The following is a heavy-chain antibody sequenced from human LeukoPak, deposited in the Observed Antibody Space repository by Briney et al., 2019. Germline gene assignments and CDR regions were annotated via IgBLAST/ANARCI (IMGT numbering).Heavy chain of an antibody. J-gene: IGHJ4*02. D-gene: IGHD3-10*01. Sequence: AGGSLRLSCTASGFTLGDYAMSWARQAPGKGLEWVGFIRSKAYGGTTEYAASVKGRFTISRDDSKSIAYLQMNSLKTEDTAVYYCTREATYYYGSGSQTQFDYWGQGTLVTVSS. V-gene: IGHV3-49*04. CDR3: TREATYYYGSGSQTQFDY. CDR1: GFTLGDYA. CDR2: IRSKAYGGTT.